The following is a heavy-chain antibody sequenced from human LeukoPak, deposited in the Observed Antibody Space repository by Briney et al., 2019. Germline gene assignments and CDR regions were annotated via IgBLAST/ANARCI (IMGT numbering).Heavy chain of an antibody. CDR1: GYSFTSYW. V-gene: IGHV5-51*01. J-gene: IGHJ6*03. D-gene: IGHD3-3*01. Sequence: GESLKISCRGSGYSFTSYWIGWVRQMPGKGLEWMGIIYPGDSDTRYSPSFQGQVTISADKSISTAYLQWSSLKASDTAMYYCARHISALTYYDFWRDRCYYYMDVWGKGTTVTVSS. CDR2: IYPGDSDT. CDR3: ARHISALTYYDFWRDRCYYYMDV.